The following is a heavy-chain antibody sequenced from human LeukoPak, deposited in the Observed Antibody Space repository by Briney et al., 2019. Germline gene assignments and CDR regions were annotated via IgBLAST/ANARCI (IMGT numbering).Heavy chain of an antibody. CDR2: IYHSGST. V-gene: IGHV4-38-2*02. D-gene: IGHD2-15*01. CDR3: ARDRYCSGGSCPDP. CDR1: GYSISSGYY. Sequence: PSETLSLTCTVSGYSISSGYYWGWIRQPPGKGLEWIGSIYHSGSTYYNPSLKSRVTMSVDTSKNQFSLKLSSVTAADTAVYYCARDRYCSGGSCPDPWGQGTLVTVSS. J-gene: IGHJ5*02.